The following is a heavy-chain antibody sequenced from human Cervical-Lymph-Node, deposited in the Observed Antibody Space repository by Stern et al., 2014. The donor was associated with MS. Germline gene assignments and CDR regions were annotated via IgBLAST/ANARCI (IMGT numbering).Heavy chain of an antibody. Sequence: VQLLESGGGLVKPGGSLRLSCVDSGFTLSDYYMTWIRQAPGKGLEWLSYISRNGSSIYYADSVKGRFTISRDNAKNSLYLQMNSLRAEDTAVYYCARGDYDFWSGPSYYYYGMDVWGQGTTVTVSS. CDR3: ARGDYDFWSGPSYYYYGMDV. CDR1: GFTLSDYY. D-gene: IGHD3-3*01. V-gene: IGHV3-11*01. CDR2: ISRNGSSI. J-gene: IGHJ6*02.